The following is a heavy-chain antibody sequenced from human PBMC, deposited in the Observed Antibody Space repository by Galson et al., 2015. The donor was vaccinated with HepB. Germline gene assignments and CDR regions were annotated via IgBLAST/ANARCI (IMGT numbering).Heavy chain of an antibody. V-gene: IGHV6-1*01. CDR2: TYYRSKWYF. J-gene: IGHJ4*02. CDR1: GDSVSSKSAI. D-gene: IGHD6-13*01. CDR3: ARLDPGGDSWLLNYFDY. Sequence: CAISGDSVSSKSAIWNWIRQSPSRGLEWLGRTYYRSKWYFHYADSARGRITINPDTSKNQFSLQLNSVTPEDTAMYYCARLDPGGDSWLLNYFDYWGQGTLVTVSP.